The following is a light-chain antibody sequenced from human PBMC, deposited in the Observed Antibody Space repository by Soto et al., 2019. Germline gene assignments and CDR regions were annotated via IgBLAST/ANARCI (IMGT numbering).Light chain of an antibody. CDR1: QSVSSSY. J-gene: IGKJ1*01. CDR3: QHYTSYSRT. Sequence: EIVLTQSPGTLSVSPGERATLSCRASQSVSSSYLAWYQQKPGQAPRLLIYGASSRVTGIPDRFSGSGSGTELTITISSLEPDDFETYYCQHYTSYSRTFGQGTKVDIK. V-gene: IGKV3-20*01. CDR2: GAS.